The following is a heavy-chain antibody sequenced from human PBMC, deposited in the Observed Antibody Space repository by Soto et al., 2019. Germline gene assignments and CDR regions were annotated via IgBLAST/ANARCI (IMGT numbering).Heavy chain of an antibody. Sequence: EVQLVESGGGLVKPGGSLRLSCAASGFTFSNAWMTWVRQAPGKGLEWVGRIKSKTNGGTTDYAAPVNGRFTISRDDSKTTLYLQMNSLKTEDTAVYYCTQVTFAGYDFWYFNLWGRGTLVTVSS. CDR1: GFTFSNAW. J-gene: IGHJ2*01. CDR3: TQVTFAGYDFWYFNL. V-gene: IGHV3-15*01. CDR2: IKSKTNGGTT. D-gene: IGHD5-12*01.